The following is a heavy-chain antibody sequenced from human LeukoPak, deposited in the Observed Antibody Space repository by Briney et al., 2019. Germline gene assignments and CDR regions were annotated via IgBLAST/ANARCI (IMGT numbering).Heavy chain of an antibody. V-gene: IGHV3-30*18. Sequence: GGSLRLSCAASGFTFSSYAMSWVRQAPGKGLEWVAVISYDGSNKYYADSVKGRFTISRDNSKNTLYLQMNSLRAEDTAVYYCAKDFLRITMVRGVIITSAFDIWGQGTMVTVSS. CDR2: ISYDGSNK. D-gene: IGHD3-10*01. J-gene: IGHJ3*02. CDR1: GFTFSSYA. CDR3: AKDFLRITMVRGVIITSAFDI.